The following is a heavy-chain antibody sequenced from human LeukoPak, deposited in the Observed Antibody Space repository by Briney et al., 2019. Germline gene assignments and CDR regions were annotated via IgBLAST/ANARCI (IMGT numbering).Heavy chain of an antibody. D-gene: IGHD3-3*01. CDR2: IRYDGSKK. Sequence: GGSLRLSCAAPGFTFSSYGMHWVRQAPGKGLEGVAFIRYDGSKKYYADSVKGRFTISRDNSKNTLYLQMDSLRAEDTAVYYCAKAVQTIFGVGNYYMDVWGKGTTVTVSS. J-gene: IGHJ6*03. V-gene: IGHV3-30*02. CDR1: GFTFSSYG. CDR3: AKAVQTIFGVGNYYMDV.